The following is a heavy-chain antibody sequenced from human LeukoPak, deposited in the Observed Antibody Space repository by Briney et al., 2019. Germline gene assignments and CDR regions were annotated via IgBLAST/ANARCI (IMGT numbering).Heavy chain of an antibody. V-gene: IGHV1-2*02. D-gene: IGHD5-18*01. CDR2: INPNSGGT. Sequence: GASVKVSCKASGYTFTGYYMHWVRQAPGQGLEWMGWINPNSGGTNYAQKFQGRVTMTRDTSISTAYMELSRLRSDDTAVYYCARGMMYSYGWDSAFDIWGQGTMVTVSS. J-gene: IGHJ3*02. CDR1: GYTFTGYY. CDR3: ARGMMYSYGWDSAFDI.